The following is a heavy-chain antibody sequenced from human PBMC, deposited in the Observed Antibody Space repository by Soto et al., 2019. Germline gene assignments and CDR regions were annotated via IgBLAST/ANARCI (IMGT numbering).Heavy chain of an antibody. CDR3: ARSMNDARHPHWGFDS. J-gene: IGHJ4*02. CDR1: GVSFSAYH. D-gene: IGHD7-27*01. CDR2: IDHTGRT. Sequence: ETLGLSCAVYGVSFSAYHWSGIRQSPGKGLQWIGEIDHTGRTNYHPSLKGRVAMSVDTAKNQFSLSWTSVTAADTAVYYCARSMNDARHPHWGFDSWGRGTRVTVSS. V-gene: IGHV4-34*01.